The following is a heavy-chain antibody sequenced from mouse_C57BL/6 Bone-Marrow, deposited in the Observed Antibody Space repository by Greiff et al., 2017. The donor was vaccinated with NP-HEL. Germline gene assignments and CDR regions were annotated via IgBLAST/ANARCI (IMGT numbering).Heavy chain of an antibody. V-gene: IGHV1-72*01. Sequence: VQLQQPGAELVKPGASVKLSCKASGYTFTSYWMHWVKQRPGRGLEWIGRIDPNSGGTKYTEKFKSKATLTVDKPSSTAYMQLSRLTSEDSAVYDCARDYYGSSYYAMDYWGQGTSVTVSS. CDR1: GYTFTSYW. CDR2: IDPNSGGT. CDR3: ARDYYGSSYYAMDY. J-gene: IGHJ4*01. D-gene: IGHD1-1*01.